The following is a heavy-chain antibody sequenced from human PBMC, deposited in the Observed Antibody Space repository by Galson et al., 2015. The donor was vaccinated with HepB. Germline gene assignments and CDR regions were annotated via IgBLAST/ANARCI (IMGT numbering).Heavy chain of an antibody. D-gene: IGHD5-24*01. CDR2: IRSKANSYAT. CDR1: GFTFSGSA. Sequence: SLRLSCAASGFTFSGSAMHWVRQASGKGLEWVGRIRSKANSYATAYAASVKGRFTISRDDSKNTAYLQMNSLKTEDTAAYYCTTQFEEMATTEFEYYYYGMDVWGQGTTVTVSS. J-gene: IGHJ6*02. CDR3: TTQFEEMATTEFEYYYYGMDV. V-gene: IGHV3-73*01.